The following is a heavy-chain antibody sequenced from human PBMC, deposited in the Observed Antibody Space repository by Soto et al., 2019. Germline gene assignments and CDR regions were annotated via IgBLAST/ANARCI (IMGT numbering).Heavy chain of an antibody. Sequence: QLQLQESGSGLVKPSQTLSLTCAVSGGSISSGGYSWSWIRQPPGKGLEWIGYIYHSGYTYCHTSLNRRGTISVDRSKNQFSLKLSSVTAADTAVYYCARAHYGDYGYGMDVWGPGATVTVSS. CDR3: ARAHYGDYGYGMDV. CDR1: GGSISSGGYS. CDR2: IYHSGYT. D-gene: IGHD4-17*01. V-gene: IGHV4-30-2*01. J-gene: IGHJ6*02.